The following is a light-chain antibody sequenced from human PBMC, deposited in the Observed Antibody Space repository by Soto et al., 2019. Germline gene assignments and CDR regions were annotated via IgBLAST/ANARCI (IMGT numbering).Light chain of an antibody. J-gene: IGKJ4*01. Sequence: DIQMTQSPSTLSASVGDRVTITCRASQNIDNWLAWYQQKPGKGPKLLIYKASSLESGVPSRFSGTGSGTESTITIGLQPDDDAATYCRQQYRIYLTFGGGTKVEIK. CDR2: KAS. CDR1: QNIDNW. V-gene: IGKV1-5*03. CDR3: QQYRIYLT.